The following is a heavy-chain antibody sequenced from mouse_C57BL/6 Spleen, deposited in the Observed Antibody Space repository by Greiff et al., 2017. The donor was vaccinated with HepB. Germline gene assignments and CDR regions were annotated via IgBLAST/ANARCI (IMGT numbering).Heavy chain of an antibody. D-gene: IGHD1-1*01. Sequence: VQLQQSDAELVKPGASVKISCKVSGYTFTDHTIHWMKQRPEQGLEWIGYIYPRDGSTKYNEKFKGKATLTADKSSSTAYMQLNSLTSEDSAVYFFARGDYYGSSLRGFAYWGQGTLVTVSA. V-gene: IGHV1-78*01. CDR2: IYPRDGST. CDR1: GYTFTDHT. CDR3: ARGDYYGSSLRGFAY. J-gene: IGHJ3*01.